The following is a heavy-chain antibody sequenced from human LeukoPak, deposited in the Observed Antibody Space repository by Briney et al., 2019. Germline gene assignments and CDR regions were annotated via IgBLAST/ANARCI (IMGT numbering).Heavy chain of an antibody. V-gene: IGHV1-69*13. D-gene: IGHD3-10*01. J-gene: IGHJ4*02. CDR3: ARASPPYYGSESYSCFDY. CDR1: GYTFTGYY. Sequence: SVKVSCKASGYTFTGYYIHWVRQAPGQGLEWMAGIIPIFGTANYAQKFQGRVTITADESTSTAYMELSSLRSEDTAVYYCARASPPYYGSESYSCFDYWGQGTLVTVSS. CDR2: IIPIFGTA.